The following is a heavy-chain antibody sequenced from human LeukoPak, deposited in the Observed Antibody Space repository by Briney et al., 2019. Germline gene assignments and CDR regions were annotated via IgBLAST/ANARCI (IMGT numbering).Heavy chain of an antibody. V-gene: IGHV4-59*08. J-gene: IGHJ4*02. CDR3: ARSYYDLWSGYNFAYYFDY. Sequence: PSETLSLTCTVSGGSISSYYWSWIRQPPGKGLEWIGYIYYSGSTNYNPSLKSRVTISVDTSKNQFSLKLSSVTAADTAVYYCARSYYDLWSGYNFAYYFDYWGQGTLVTVSS. CDR1: GGSISSYY. D-gene: IGHD3-3*01. CDR2: IYYSGST.